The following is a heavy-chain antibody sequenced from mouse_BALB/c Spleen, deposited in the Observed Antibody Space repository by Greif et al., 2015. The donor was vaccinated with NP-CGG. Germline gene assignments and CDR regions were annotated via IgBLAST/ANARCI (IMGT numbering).Heavy chain of an antibody. CDR1: GYTFTDYE. J-gene: IGHJ4*01. V-gene: IGHV1-15*01. CDR2: IDPETGGT. CDR3: TRVVALYYYAMDY. Sequence: VKVVESGAELVRPGASVTLSCKASGYTFTDYEMHWVKQTPVHGLEWIGAIDPETGGTAYNQKFKGKATLTADKSSSTAYMELRSLTSEDSAVYYCTRVVALYYYAMDYWGQGTSVTVSS. D-gene: IGHD1-1*01.